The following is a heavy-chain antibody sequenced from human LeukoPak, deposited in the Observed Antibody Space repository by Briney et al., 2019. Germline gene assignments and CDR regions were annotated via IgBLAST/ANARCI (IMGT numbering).Heavy chain of an antibody. CDR1: GFTISSNS. D-gene: IGHD6-19*01. V-gene: IGHV3-7*01. Sequence: GGSLRLSCTVSGFTISSNSMSWVRQAPGKGLEWVANIKEDGSEKYYLDSVKGRISISRDNAKNSLYLQINSLKVEDRAVYYCATGGWYLAYWGQGTLVTVSS. CDR2: IKEDGSEK. J-gene: IGHJ4*02. CDR3: ATGGWYLAY.